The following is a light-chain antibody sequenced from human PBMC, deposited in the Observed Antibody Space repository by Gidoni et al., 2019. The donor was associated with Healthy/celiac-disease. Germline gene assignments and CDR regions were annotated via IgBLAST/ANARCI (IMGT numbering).Light chain of an antibody. Sequence: DIQMTQSPSTLSASVGDRVTITCRASQSISSWLAWYQQKPGKAPKLLIYKASSLESGVPSRFSGSGSGTEFTLTISSLQPDDFATYYCQQYNSYSPGDTFGRGTRLEIK. CDR3: QQYNSYSPGDT. J-gene: IGKJ5*01. CDR1: QSISSW. V-gene: IGKV1-5*03. CDR2: KAS.